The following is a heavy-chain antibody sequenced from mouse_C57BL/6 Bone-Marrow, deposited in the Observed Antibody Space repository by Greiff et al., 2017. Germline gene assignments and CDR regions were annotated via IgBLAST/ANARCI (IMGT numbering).Heavy chain of an antibody. CDR3: ARQSGCDY. CDR1: GYTFTDYY. V-gene: IGHV1-76*01. CDR2: IYPGSGNT. Sequence: VQLKESGAELVRPGASVKLSCKASGYTFTDYYINWVKQRPGQGLEWIARIYPGSGNTYYNEKFKGKATLTAEKSSSTAYMQLSSLTSEDSAVYFCARQSGCDYWGQGTTLTVSS. J-gene: IGHJ2*01. D-gene: IGHD3-1*01.